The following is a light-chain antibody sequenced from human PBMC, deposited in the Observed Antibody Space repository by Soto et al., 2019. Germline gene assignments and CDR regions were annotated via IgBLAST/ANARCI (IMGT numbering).Light chain of an antibody. Sequence: QPVLTQPSSVSGSPGQAITISCTGTYSDVGGYNRVSWYQHHPGRDPKMLIFEVLNRPSGISDRFSGSKSGDTASLTISGLQPEDEADYYCVSYIDSSKTHWVFGGGTKLTVL. CDR1: YSDVGGYNR. CDR3: VSYIDSSKTHWV. CDR2: EVL. V-gene: IGLV2-14*01. J-gene: IGLJ3*02.